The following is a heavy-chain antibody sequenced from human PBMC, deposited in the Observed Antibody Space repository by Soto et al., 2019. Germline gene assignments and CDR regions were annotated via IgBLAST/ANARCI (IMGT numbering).Heavy chain of an antibody. CDR2: IWYDGSNK. CDR3: ARDNTGGHYYYGMDV. Sequence: QVQLVESGGGVVQPGRSLRLSCAASGLTFSSYGMHWVRQAPGKGLEWVAVIWYDGSNKYYADSVKGRFTISRDNSKNTLYLQMNSLGAEDTAVYYCARDNTGGHYYYGMDVWGQGTTVTVSS. J-gene: IGHJ6*02. CDR1: GLTFSSYG. V-gene: IGHV3-33*01. D-gene: IGHD3-16*01.